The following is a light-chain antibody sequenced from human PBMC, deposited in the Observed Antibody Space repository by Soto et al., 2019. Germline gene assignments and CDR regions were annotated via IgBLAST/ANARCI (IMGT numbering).Light chain of an antibody. CDR2: GAS. J-gene: IGKJ2*02. CDR1: QSVSSN. CDR3: QQYNNWPRGT. Sequence: EIVMTQSPATLSVSPGERATLSGRAGQSVSSNLAWYQQKPGQAPRLLIYGASTRATGIPARFSGSGSGTEFTLTISSLQSEDFAVYYCQQYNNWPRGTFGQGTKLEIK. V-gene: IGKV3-15*01.